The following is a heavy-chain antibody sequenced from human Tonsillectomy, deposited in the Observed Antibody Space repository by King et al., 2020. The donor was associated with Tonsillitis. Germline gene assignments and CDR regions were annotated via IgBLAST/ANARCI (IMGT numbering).Heavy chain of an antibody. J-gene: IGHJ4*02. CDR1: GGSISSSSYY. Sequence: QLQESGPGLVKPSETLSLTCTVSGGSISSSSYYWGWIRQPPGKGLEWIGTLYYSGSTYYNPSLKSRVTISVDTSKNQFSLKLSSLTAADTAVYYCALNFYGSGTYYKASEYWGQGTLVTVSS. V-gene: IGHV4-39*01. CDR3: ALNFYGSGTYYKASEY. D-gene: IGHD3-10*01. CDR2: LYYSGST.